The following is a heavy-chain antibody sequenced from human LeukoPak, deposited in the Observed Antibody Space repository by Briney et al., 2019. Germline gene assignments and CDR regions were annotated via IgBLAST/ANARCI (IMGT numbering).Heavy chain of an antibody. J-gene: IGHJ1*01. V-gene: IGHV3-15*01. CDR1: GFTVSSNY. Sequence: GGSLRLSCAASGFTVSSNYMSWVCQAPGKGLEWVGRIKSKSAGGTTDYAAPVKGRFTISRDDSKNMLYLQMNSLKTEDTAVYYCTTGRHYDSSGYYQVYQYWGQGTLVTVSS. CDR3: TTGRHYDSSGYYQVYQY. D-gene: IGHD3-22*01. CDR2: IKSKSAGGTT.